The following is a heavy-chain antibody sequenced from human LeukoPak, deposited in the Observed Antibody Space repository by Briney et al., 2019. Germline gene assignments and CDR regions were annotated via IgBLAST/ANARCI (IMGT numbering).Heavy chain of an antibody. CDR3: ARHSDITVADS. J-gene: IGHJ5*01. V-gene: IGHV5-51*01. Sequence: GESLKISCXGSGYSFTSYWIAWERQMPGKGLEWMGIIFPDDSDTRYSPSFQGLVTISADKSISTAYLQWNSLKASDTAMYYCARHSDITVADSWGQGTLVTVSS. D-gene: IGHD6-19*01. CDR2: IFPDDSDT. CDR1: GYSFTSYW.